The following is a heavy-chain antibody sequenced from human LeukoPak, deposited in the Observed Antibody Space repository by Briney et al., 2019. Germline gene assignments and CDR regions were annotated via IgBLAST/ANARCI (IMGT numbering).Heavy chain of an antibody. V-gene: IGHV3-21*01. J-gene: IGHJ4*02. CDR3: ARDHPPNYYDSSGYLDY. CDR2: ISSSSSYI. Sequence: GGSLRLSCAASGFTFSSYSMNWVRQAPGKGLEWVSSISSSSSYIYYADSVKGRFTISRDNAKNSLYLQMNSLRAEDTAVYYCARDHPPNYYDSSGYLDYWGQGTLVTVSS. CDR1: GFTFSSYS. D-gene: IGHD3-22*01.